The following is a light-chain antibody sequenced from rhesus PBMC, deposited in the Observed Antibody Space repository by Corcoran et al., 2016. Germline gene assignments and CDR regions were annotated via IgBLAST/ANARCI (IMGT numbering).Light chain of an antibody. CDR2: KAS. Sequence: DIQMTQSPSSLSASLGDRVPITCRASENVNNYLNWYQPKPGKAPKLLIYKASTLQSGVPPRLRGSGSGTDYTFTISRLQPEGVATYYCQHGYGAPPYSFGQGTKVEIK. CDR1: ENVNNY. CDR3: QHGYGAPPYS. V-gene: IGKV1-74*01. J-gene: IGKJ2*01.